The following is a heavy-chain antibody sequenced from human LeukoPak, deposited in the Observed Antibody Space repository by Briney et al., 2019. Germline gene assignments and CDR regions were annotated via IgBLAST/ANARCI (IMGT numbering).Heavy chain of an antibody. CDR3: ARAIPEQWLGNFDY. CDR2: IYYSGST. V-gene: IGHV4-39*07. CDR1: GGSISSSSYY. J-gene: IGHJ4*02. Sequence: PSETLSLTCTVSGGSISSSSYYWGWIRQPPGKGLEWIGSIYYSGSTYYNPSLKSRVTISIDTSKNQFSLQLNSVTPEDTAVYYCARAIPEQWLGNFDYWGQGTLVTVSS. D-gene: IGHD6-19*01.